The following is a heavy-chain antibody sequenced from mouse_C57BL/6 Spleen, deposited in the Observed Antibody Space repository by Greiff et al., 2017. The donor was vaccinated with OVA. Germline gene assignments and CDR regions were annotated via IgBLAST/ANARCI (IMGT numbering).Heavy chain of an antibody. CDR2: INYDGSST. CDR3: ARAGGTYPYYYAMDY. CDR1: GFTFSDYY. D-gene: IGHD5-1*01. V-gene: IGHV5-16*01. J-gene: IGHJ4*01. Sequence: EVQLVESEGGLVQPGSSMKLSCTASGFTFSDYYMAWVRQVPEKGLEWVANINYDGSSTYYLDSLKSRFIISRDNAKNILYLQMSSLKSDDTATYYCARAGGTYPYYYAMDYWGQGTSVTVSS.